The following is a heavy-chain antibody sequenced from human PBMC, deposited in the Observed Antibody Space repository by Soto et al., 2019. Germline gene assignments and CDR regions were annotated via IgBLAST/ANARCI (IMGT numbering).Heavy chain of an antibody. V-gene: IGHV1-69*04. CDR3: AREDGDMITFGGVMHYYYYMDV. J-gene: IGHJ6*03. D-gene: IGHD3-16*01. Sequence: VASVKVSCKASGGTFSSYTISWVRQAPGQGLEWMGRIIPILGIANYAQKFQGRVTITADKSTSTAYMELSSLRSEDTAVYYCAREDGDMITFGGVMHYYYYMDVWGKGTTVTVSS. CDR1: GGTFSSYT. CDR2: IIPILGIA.